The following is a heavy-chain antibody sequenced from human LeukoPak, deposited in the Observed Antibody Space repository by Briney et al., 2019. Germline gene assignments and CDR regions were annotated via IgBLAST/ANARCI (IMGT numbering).Heavy chain of an antibody. Sequence: SETLSLTCTVSGDSMSNYYWIWIRQPAGKGLEWIGRIYSSGSTNCNSSLKSRVTISVDASKNQFSLKLSSVTAADTAVYYCARDRPDYSGSYYFDYWGQGTLVTVSS. D-gene: IGHD1-26*01. J-gene: IGHJ4*02. CDR1: GDSMSNYY. CDR3: ARDRPDYSGSYYFDY. CDR2: IYSSGST. V-gene: IGHV4-4*07.